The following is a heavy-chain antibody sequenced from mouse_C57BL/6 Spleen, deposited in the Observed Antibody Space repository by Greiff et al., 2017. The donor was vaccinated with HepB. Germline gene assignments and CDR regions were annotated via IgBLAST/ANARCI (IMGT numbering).Heavy chain of an antibody. V-gene: IGHV1-55*01. D-gene: IGHD1-1*01. CDR2: IYPGSGST. CDR3: AREGSYYYGSSYSY. CDR1: GYTFTSYW. J-gene: IGHJ3*01. Sequence: QVQLKQSGAELVKPGASVKMSCKASGYTFTSYWITWVKQRPGQGLEWIGDIYPGSGSTNYNEKFKSKATLTVDTSSSTAYMQLSSLTSEDSAVYYCAREGSYYYGSSYSYWGQGTLVTVSA.